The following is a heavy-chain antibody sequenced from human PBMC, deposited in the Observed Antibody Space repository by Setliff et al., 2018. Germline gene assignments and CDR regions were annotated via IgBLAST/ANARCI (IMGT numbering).Heavy chain of an antibody. CDR2: INHSGST. Sequence: SETLSLTCAVYGGSFSGYYWSWIRQPPGKGLEWIGEINHSGSTNYNPSLKSRVTISVDTSKNQFSLKLSSVTAADTAVYYCTRGPDGYTYQGAFDYWGRGTLVTVSS. CDR3: TRGPDGYTYQGAFDY. CDR1: GGSFSGYY. V-gene: IGHV4-34*01. J-gene: IGHJ4*02. D-gene: IGHD5-12*01.